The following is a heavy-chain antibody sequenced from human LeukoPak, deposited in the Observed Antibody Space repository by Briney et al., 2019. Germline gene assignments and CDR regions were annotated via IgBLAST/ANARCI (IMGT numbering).Heavy chain of an antibody. D-gene: IGHD1-26*01. V-gene: IGHV3-7*01. CDR3: AKDSGSNEDAFDI. J-gene: IGHJ3*02. CDR2: IKKDGSEK. Sequence: QAGGSLRLSCAASGFTFSYYWMTWVRQAPGKGLEWVANIKKDGSEKYFVDSVKGRFTISRDNAKNSLYLQMNSLRAEDTAVYYCAKDSGSNEDAFDISGQGTMVTVSS. CDR1: GFTFSYYW.